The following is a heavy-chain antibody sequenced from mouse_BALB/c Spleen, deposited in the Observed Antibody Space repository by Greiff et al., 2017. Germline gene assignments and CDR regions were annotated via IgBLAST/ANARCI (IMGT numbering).Heavy chain of an antibody. Sequence: DVKLQESGGGLVQPGGSLKLSCAASGFTFSSFGMHWVRQAPEKGLEWVAYISSGSSTIYYADTVKGRFTITRDNPKNTLFLQMTSLRSEDTAMYYCARLWTDYAMDYWGQGTSVTVSS. CDR1: GFTFSSFG. J-gene: IGHJ4*01. CDR3: ARLWTDYAMDY. CDR2: ISSGSSTI. V-gene: IGHV5-17*02. D-gene: IGHD1-1*02.